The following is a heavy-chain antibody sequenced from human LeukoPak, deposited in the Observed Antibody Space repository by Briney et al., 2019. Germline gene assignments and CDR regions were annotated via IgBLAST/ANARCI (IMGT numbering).Heavy chain of an antibody. J-gene: IGHJ4*02. CDR2: IYYSGST. V-gene: IGHV4-39*01. Sequence: KASETLSLTCTVSGGSISSSSYYWGWIRQPPGKGLEWIGSIYYSGSTYYNPSLKSRVTISVDTSKNQFSLKLSSVTAADTAVYYCARQRIDSSSLYFDYWGQGTLVTVSS. D-gene: IGHD6-6*01. CDR1: GGSISSSSYY. CDR3: ARQRIDSSSLYFDY.